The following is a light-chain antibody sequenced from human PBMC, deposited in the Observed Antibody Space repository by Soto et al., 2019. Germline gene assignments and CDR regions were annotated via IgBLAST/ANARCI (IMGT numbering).Light chain of an antibody. CDR3: QQSYSAPLT. V-gene: IGKV3-11*01. J-gene: IGKJ4*01. Sequence: TVLAQSPATLSLSPGERATLSCRASQSVSSYLAWYQQKPGQAPRLLIYDASNRATGIPARFSGSVSGTDFTLTISSLEPEDFASYYCQQSYSAPLTFGGGTKVDIK. CDR2: DAS. CDR1: QSVSSY.